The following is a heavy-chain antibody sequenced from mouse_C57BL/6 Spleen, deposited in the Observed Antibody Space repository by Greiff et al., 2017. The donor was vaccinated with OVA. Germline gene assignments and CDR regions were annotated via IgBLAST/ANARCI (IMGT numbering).Heavy chain of an antibody. Sequence: EVQLVESGPGLVKPSQSLSLTCSVTGYSITSGYYWNWIRQFPGNKLEWMGYISYDGSNNYNPSLKNRISITRDTSKNQFFLKLNSVTTEDTATYYCARATTVVADWYFDVGGTGTTVTVSS. D-gene: IGHD1-1*01. CDR1: GYSITSGYY. CDR2: ISYDGSN. CDR3: ARATTVVADWYFDV. J-gene: IGHJ1*03. V-gene: IGHV3-6*01.